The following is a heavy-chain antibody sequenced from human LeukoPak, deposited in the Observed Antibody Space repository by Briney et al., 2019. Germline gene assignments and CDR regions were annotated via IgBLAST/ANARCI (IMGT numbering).Heavy chain of an antibody. D-gene: IGHD5-18*01. J-gene: IGHJ4*02. CDR3: ARDPYSYGTNRDY. V-gene: IGHV4-34*01. Sequence: SETLSLTCAVYGGSFSGYYWSWIRQPPGKGLEWIGEINHSGSTNHNPSLKSRVTISVDTSKNQFSLKLSSVTAADTAVYYCARDPYSYGTNRDYWGQGTLVTVSS. CDR2: INHSGST. CDR1: GGSFSGYY.